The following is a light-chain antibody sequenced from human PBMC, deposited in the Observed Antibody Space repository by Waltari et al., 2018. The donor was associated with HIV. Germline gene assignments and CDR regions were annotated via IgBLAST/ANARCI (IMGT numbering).Light chain of an antibody. CDR1: QSVSSY. Sequence: EIVLTQSPATLSLSPGDRAPLSCRARQSVSSYLAWYQQKPGQAPRLLIYDASNRATCIPARFSGSGSETDFTLTISSLEPEDFAVYYCQQRSNWPPFTFGPGTKVDIK. CDR3: QQRSNWPPFT. J-gene: IGKJ3*01. V-gene: IGKV3-11*01. CDR2: DAS.